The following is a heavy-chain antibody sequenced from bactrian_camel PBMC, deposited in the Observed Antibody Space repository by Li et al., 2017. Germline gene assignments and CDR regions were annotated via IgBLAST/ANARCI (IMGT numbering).Heavy chain of an antibody. V-gene: IGHV3S53*01. J-gene: IGHJ4*01. D-gene: IGHD7*01. CDR2: IDSEGST. Sequence: QVQLVESGGGSVQAGGSLNLSCVVSSILYSTHCLAWFRQAPGKEREGVAAIDSEGSTSYADSVKGRFTISKDNATNTLYLQMNSLKPEDTAVYYCAAPETPLLACASLLWGLPTTAYSYWGQGTQVTVS. CDR3: AAPETPLLACASLLWGLPTTAYSY. CDR1: SILYSTHC.